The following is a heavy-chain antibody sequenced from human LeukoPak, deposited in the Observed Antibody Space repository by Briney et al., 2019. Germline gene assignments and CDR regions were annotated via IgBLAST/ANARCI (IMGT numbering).Heavy chain of an antibody. Sequence: SETLSLTCTVSGGSISSYYWSWIRQPPGKGLEWIGYIYTSGSTNYNPSLKSRVTISVDTSKNQFSLKLSAVTAADSAVYYCASGGLSYYFDYWGQGTLVTVSS. J-gene: IGHJ4*02. V-gene: IGHV4-4*09. CDR2: IYTSGST. CDR3: ASGGLSYYFDY. CDR1: GGSISSYY. D-gene: IGHD2-15*01.